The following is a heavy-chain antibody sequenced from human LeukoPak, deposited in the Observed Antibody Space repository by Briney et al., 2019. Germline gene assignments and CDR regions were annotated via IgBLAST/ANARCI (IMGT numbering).Heavy chain of an antibody. CDR1: GFTFSSYS. CDR2: ISSSSNYI. D-gene: IGHD5-12*01. CDR3: ARDDSGYDSRRGNWLDP. J-gene: IGHJ5*02. Sequence: PGGSLRLSCAASGFTFSSYSMNWVRQAPGKGLEWVSCISSSSNYINCADSVKGRFTISRDNAKNSLYLQMNSLRAEDTAVYYCARDDSGYDSRRGNWLDPWGQGTLVTVSS. V-gene: IGHV3-21*01.